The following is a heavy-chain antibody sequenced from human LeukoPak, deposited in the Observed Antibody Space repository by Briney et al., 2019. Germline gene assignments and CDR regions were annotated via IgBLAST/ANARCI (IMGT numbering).Heavy chain of an antibody. V-gene: IGHV1-46*01. CDR3: ARDPQPRIVGATSLFDY. CDR1: GYTFTSYY. J-gene: IGHJ4*02. Sequence: GASVKVSCKASGYTFTSYYMHWVRQAPGQGLEWMGIINPSGGSTSYAQKFQGRVTMTRDTSTSTVYMELSSLRSDDTAVYYCARDPQPRIVGATSLFDYWGQGTLVTVSS. D-gene: IGHD1-26*01. CDR2: INPSGGST.